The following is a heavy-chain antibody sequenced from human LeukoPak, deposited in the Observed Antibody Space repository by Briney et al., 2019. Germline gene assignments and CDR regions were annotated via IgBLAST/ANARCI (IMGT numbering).Heavy chain of an antibody. CDR2: INHSGST. CDR1: GGSISNYY. V-gene: IGHV4-34*01. CDR3: ARGARGCYYYGTPRDFDY. J-gene: IGHJ4*02. Sequence: SETLSLTCTVSGGSISNYYWNGIRQPPGKGLEWIGEINHSGSTNYNPSLKSRVTISVDTSKNQFSLKLSSVTAADTAVYYCARGARGCYYYGTPRDFDYWGQGTLVTVSS. D-gene: IGHD3-22*01.